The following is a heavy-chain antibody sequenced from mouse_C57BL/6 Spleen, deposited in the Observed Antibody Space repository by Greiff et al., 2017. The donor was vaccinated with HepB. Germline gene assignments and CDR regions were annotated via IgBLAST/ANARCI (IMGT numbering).Heavy chain of an antibody. J-gene: IGHJ3*01. CDR3: ARDSDGRWFAY. Sequence: EVKLMESGGGLVKPGGSLKLSCAASGFTFSSYAMSWVRQTPEKRLEWVATISDGGSYTYYPDNVKGRFTISRDNAKNNLYLQMSHLKSEDTAMYYCARDSDGRWFAYWGQGTLVTVSA. V-gene: IGHV5-4*01. CDR2: ISDGGSYT. CDR1: GFTFSSYA.